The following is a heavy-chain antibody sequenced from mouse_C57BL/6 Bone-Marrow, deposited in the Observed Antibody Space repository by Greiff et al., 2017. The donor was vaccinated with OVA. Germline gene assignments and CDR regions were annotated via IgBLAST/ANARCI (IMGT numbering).Heavy chain of an antibody. V-gene: IGHV5-6*01. CDR1: GFTFSSYG. CDR3: ARHNYGSSYRFAY. D-gene: IGHD1-1*01. CDR2: ISSGGSYT. J-gene: IGHJ3*01. Sequence: VQLKESGGDLVKPGGSLKLSCAASGFTFSSYGMSWVRPTPDKRLAWVATISSGGSYTYYPDSVKGRFTISRDNAKNTLYLQMSSLKSEDTAMYYCARHNYGSSYRFAYWGQGTLVTVSA.